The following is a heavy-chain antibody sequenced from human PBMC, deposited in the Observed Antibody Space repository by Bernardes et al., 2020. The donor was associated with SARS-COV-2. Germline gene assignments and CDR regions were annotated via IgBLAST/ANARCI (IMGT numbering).Heavy chain of an antibody. CDR1: GFTFSSYA. CDR3: AKAFNRLRFLGHSYYYYGMDV. V-gene: IGHV3-23*01. Sequence: GGSLRLSCAASGFTFSSYAMSWVRQAPGKGLEWVSAISGSGGSTYYADSVKGRFTISRDNSKNTLYLQMNSLRAEDTAVYYCAKAFNRLRFLGHSYYYYGMDVWGQGTTVTVSS. CDR2: ISGSGGST. D-gene: IGHD3-3*01. J-gene: IGHJ6*02.